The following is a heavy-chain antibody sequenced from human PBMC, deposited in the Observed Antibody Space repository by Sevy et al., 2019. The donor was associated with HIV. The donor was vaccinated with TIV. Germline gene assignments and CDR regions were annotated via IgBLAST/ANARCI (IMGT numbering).Heavy chain of an antibody. J-gene: IGHJ4*02. Sequence: SETLSLTCAVYGESFSGYYWSWIRQPPGKGLEWIGEINHSGSTNYNPSLKSRVTISVDTSKNQFSLKLSSVTAADTAVYYCARGGIQQLVQGEGIFDYWGQGTLVTVSS. CDR1: GESFSGYY. CDR2: INHSGST. V-gene: IGHV4-34*01. D-gene: IGHD6-13*01. CDR3: ARGGIQQLVQGEGIFDY.